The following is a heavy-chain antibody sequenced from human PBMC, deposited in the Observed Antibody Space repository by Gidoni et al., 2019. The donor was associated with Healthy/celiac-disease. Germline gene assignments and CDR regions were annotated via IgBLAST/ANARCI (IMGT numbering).Heavy chain of an antibody. CDR2: INQRGKT. CDR3: AISGWYYRKGFDY. D-gene: IGHD6-19*01. J-gene: IGHJ4*02. Sequence: VPLQQWGAGLLKPSETLSLTCAVDGRSFSGYYWSWSRQPPGKGLEWIGEINQRGKTNYNPSLKSRVTISVDTSKNQFSLKLSSVTAADTAVYYCAISGWYYRKGFDYWGQGTLVTVSS. V-gene: IGHV4-34*01. CDR1: GRSFSGYY.